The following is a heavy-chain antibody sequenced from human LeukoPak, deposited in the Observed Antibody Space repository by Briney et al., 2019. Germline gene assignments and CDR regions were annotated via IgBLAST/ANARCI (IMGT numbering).Heavy chain of an antibody. CDR1: GGSISSFY. D-gene: IGHD1-14*01. CDR2: IFPSGSA. J-gene: IGHJ6*03. Sequence: SETLSLTCTVSGGSISSFYWSWIRQSPVKGLEWIRYIFPSGSAFYNPSLESRVTISQDTSENQFSLRLSSVTAADTAVYYCARRNHYFYYMDVWGKGTTVTVSS. CDR3: ARRNHYFYYMDV. V-gene: IGHV4-4*09.